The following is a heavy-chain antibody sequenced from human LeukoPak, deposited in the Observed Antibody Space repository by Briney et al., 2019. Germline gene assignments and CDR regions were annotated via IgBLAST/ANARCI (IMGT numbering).Heavy chain of an antibody. V-gene: IGHV4-4*07. CDR2: IHTSGTM. CDR3: ARGILRDYYDSSGFYHRGGVGY. CDR1: GGSISSYY. Sequence: SETLSLTCTVSGGSISSYYWSWIRQPAGRGLEWIGHIHTSGTMNYNASLKSRVRISVETSKNQFSLRLSSVTAADTAVYFCARGILRDYYDSSGFYHRGGVGYWGQGTLVTVFS. D-gene: IGHD3-22*01. J-gene: IGHJ4*02.